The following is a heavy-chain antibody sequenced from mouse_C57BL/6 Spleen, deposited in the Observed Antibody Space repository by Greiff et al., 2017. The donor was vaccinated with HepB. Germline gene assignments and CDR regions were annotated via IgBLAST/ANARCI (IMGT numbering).Heavy chain of an antibody. CDR3: ARHTLGAMDY. CDR1: GFTFSSYT. D-gene: IGHD3-1*01. J-gene: IGHJ4*01. V-gene: IGHV5-9*01. CDR2: ISGGGGNT. Sequence: DVHLVESGGGLVKPGGSLKLSCAASGFTFSSYTMSWVRQTPEKRLEWVATISGGGGNTYYPDSVKGRFTISRDNAKNTLYLQMSSLRSEDTALYYCARHTLGAMDYWGQGTSVTVSS.